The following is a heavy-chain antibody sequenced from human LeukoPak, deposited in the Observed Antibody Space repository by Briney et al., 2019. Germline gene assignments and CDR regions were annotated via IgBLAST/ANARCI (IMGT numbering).Heavy chain of an antibody. CDR3: ARNPRGTSPPDYFDC. V-gene: IGHV3-21*01. CDR1: GFIFNSYS. J-gene: IGHJ4*02. CDR2: ISFRSSI. D-gene: IGHD3-16*01. Sequence: KTGGSLRLSCAASGFIFNSYSMNWVRQAPGKGLGLVSSISFRSSISYADSVKGRFTISRDNAKNSLYLQMNSLRAEDTAIYYCARNPRGTSPPDYFDCWGQGTLVTVSS.